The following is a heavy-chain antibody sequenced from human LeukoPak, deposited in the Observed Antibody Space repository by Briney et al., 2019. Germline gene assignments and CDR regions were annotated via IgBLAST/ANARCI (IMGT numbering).Heavy chain of an antibody. V-gene: IGHV1-69*05. CDR2: IIPIFGTA. CDR1: GGTFSSYA. J-gene: IGHJ4*02. Sequence: SVKVSCKASGGTFSSYAISWVRQAPGQGLEWMGRIIPIFGTANYAQKFQGRVTITTDESTSTAYMELSSLRSEDTAVYYCARAGRWLQSGGFDYWGQGTLVAVSS. CDR3: ARAGRWLQSGGFDY. D-gene: IGHD5-24*01.